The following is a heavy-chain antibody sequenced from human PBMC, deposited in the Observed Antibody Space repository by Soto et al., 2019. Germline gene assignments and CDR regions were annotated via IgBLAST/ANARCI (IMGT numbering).Heavy chain of an antibody. J-gene: IGHJ4*02. V-gene: IGHV1-69*13. Sequence: ASVKVSCKASGGTFSSYAISWVRQAPGQGLEWMGGIIPIFGTANYAQKFQGRVTITADESTSTAYMELSSLRSEDTAVYYCARDSGETAMAKIFDYWGQGTLVTVSS. D-gene: IGHD5-18*01. CDR3: ARDSGETAMAKIFDY. CDR2: IIPIFGTA. CDR1: GGTFSSYA.